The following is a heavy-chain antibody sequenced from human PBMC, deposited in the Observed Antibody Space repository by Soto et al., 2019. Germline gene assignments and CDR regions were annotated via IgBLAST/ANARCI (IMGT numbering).Heavy chain of an antibody. CDR3: ARVRGDNKYYYDSSGYGLGAFDI. Sequence: GGSLRLSCAASGFTFSSYSMNWVRQAPGKGLEWVSYISSSSSTIYYADSVKGRFTISRDNAKNSLYLQMNSLRDEDTAVYYCARVRGDNKYYYDSSGYGLGAFDIWGQGTMVTVSS. CDR1: GFTFSSYS. V-gene: IGHV3-48*02. CDR2: ISSSSSTI. D-gene: IGHD3-22*01. J-gene: IGHJ3*02.